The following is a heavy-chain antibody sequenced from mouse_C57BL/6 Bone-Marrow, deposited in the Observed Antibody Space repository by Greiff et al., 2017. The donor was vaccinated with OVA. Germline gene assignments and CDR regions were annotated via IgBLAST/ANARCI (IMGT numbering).Heavy chain of an antibody. V-gene: IGHV7-1*01. CDR1: GFTFSDFY. CDR2: SRNKANDYTT. J-gene: IGHJ1*03. D-gene: IGHD5-5*01. CDR3: ARDHYPPYWYFDV. Sequence: EVQVVESGGGLVQSGRSLRLSCATSGFTFSDFYMEWVRQAPGKGLEWIAASRNKANDYTTEYSASVKGRFIVSRDTSQSILYLQMNALRAEDTAIYYCARDHYPPYWYFDVWGTGTTVTVSS.